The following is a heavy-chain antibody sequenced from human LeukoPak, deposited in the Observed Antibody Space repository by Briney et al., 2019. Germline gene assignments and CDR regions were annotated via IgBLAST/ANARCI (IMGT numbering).Heavy chain of an antibody. CDR2: INHSGST. CDR1: GGSFSGYY. Sequence: SETLSLTCAVYGGSFSGYYWSWIRQPPGKGLEWIGEINHSGSTNYNPSLKSRVTISVATSKNQFSLKLSSVTAADTAVYYCARDLRANWNYFFDYWGQGTLVTVSS. J-gene: IGHJ4*02. V-gene: IGHV4-34*01. CDR3: ARDLRANWNYFFDY. D-gene: IGHD1-1*01.